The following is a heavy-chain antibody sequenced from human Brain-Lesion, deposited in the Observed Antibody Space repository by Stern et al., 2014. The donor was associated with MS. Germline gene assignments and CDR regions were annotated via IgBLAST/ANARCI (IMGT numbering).Heavy chain of an antibody. J-gene: IGHJ4*02. Sequence: VQLVESGPGLVKPSQTLSLTCLVSGDSLSSGSFYWNWIRQPAGKGLEWIGRIYSSGSTNYNPYLKARVTISGDTSHNQFFLPVISMPAADTAVYYCARETGGYTYGDTDFFDYWGQGALVTVSS. D-gene: IGHD5-18*01. CDR2: IYSSGST. CDR1: GDSLSSGSFY. V-gene: IGHV4-61*02. CDR3: ARETGGYTYGDTDFFDY.